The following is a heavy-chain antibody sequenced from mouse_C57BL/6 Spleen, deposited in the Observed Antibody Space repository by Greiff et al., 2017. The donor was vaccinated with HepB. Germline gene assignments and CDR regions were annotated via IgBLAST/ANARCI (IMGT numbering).Heavy chain of an antibody. J-gene: IGHJ1*03. CDR2: IDPSDSET. CDR3: AREIGYGSSYWYFDV. CDR1: GYTFTSYW. V-gene: IGHV1-52*01. Sequence: VQLQQPGAELVRPGSSVKLSCKASGYTFTSYWMHWVKQRPIQGLEWIGNIDPSDSETHYNQKFKDKATLTVDKSSSTAYMQLSSLTSEDSAVYYCAREIGYGSSYWYFDVWGTGTTVTVSS. D-gene: IGHD1-1*01.